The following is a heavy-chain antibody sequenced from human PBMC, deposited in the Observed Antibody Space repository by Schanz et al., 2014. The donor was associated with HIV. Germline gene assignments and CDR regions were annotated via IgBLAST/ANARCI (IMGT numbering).Heavy chain of an antibody. CDR1: GFSFSVYS. CDR3: ARQGEDSVAARWFSGVDV. CDR2: INHGGSP. J-gene: IGHJ6*02. Sequence: VQLVESGGGLVKPGGSLRLSCAASGFSFSVYSMNWVRQSPGKGLEWIGEINHGGSPNYNASLKSRVTITIDASKRQFSLEVTSVTAADTAVYYCARQGEDSVAARWFSGVDVWGQGTTVIVSS. V-gene: IGHV4-34*01. D-gene: IGHD6-6*01.